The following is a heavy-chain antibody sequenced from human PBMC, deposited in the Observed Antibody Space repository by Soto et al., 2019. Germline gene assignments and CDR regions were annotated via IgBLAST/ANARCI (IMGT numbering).Heavy chain of an antibody. CDR3: ARGGYEKDSGSDYYGMDV. Sequence: PXGSLRLSCAASGFTFSTYAMHWVRQAPGKGLEWVAVIWYDGSKIYYADSVMGRFTISRDNSKNTLDLQMNSLRAEDTAVYYCARGGYEKDSGSDYYGMDVWGQGTTVTVSS. J-gene: IGHJ6*02. CDR2: IWYDGSKI. D-gene: IGHD5-18*01. CDR1: GFTFSTYA. V-gene: IGHV3-33*01.